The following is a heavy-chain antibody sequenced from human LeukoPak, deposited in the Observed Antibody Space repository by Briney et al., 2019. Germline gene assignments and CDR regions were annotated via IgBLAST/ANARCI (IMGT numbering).Heavy chain of an antibody. V-gene: IGHV3-23*01. CDR1: GFTFSTQA. CDR2: IGGTDDRT. D-gene: IGHD5-12*01. CDR3: TKDGPGYDKFFEF. J-gene: IGHJ4*02. Sequence: GGSLRLSCAASGFTFSTQAMSWVRQAPGKGLEWVSTIGGTDDRTFYRDSVKGRFTISRDNSKNTLYLQVSSLRADDTAVYYCTKDGPGYDKFFEFWGQGTLVTVSS.